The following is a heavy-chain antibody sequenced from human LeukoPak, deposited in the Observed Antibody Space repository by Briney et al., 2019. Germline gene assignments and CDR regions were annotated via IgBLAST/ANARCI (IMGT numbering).Heavy chain of an antibody. Sequence: TGGSLRLSCAASGFNFRTYWMHWVRQAPGKGLVWVSRISNDGSSATYADSVKGRFTISRDNAKNTLFLHMNSLRADDTGVFYCARFRDTAMGPYYYYYMDVWGKGTTVTVSS. CDR3: ARFRDTAMGPYYYYYMDV. CDR2: ISNDGSSA. D-gene: IGHD5-18*01. V-gene: IGHV3-74*01. CDR1: GFNFRTYW. J-gene: IGHJ6*03.